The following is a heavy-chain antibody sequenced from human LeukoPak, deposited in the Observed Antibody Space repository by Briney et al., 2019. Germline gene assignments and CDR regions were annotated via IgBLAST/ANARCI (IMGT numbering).Heavy chain of an antibody. CDR2: IWYDGSNK. CDR1: GFTFNSYG. J-gene: IGHJ6*03. V-gene: IGHV3-33*08. CDR3: ARGVLPPPGYYYYYYMDV. Sequence: PGGSLRLSCAASGFTFNSYGMHWVRQAPGKGLEWVAVIWYDGSNKYYADSVKGRYTISRDNSKNTLYLQMNSLRAEDTAVYYCARGVLPPPGYYYYYYMDVWGKGTTVTVSS.